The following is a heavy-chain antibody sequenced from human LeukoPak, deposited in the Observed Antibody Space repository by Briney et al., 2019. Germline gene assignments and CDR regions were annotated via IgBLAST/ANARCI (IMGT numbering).Heavy chain of an antibody. CDR1: GGTFSSYA. CDR2: IIPILGIT. CDR3: ARDPSGGYVPYFDY. V-gene: IGHV1-69*04. Sequence: GASVKVSCKASGGTFSSYASSWMRQAPGHGLEWMGRIIPILGITNYAQKFQGRVTITADKSTSTAYMELSSLRSDDTAVYYCARDPSGGYVPYFDYWGQGTLVTVSS. D-gene: IGHD3-16*01. J-gene: IGHJ4*02.